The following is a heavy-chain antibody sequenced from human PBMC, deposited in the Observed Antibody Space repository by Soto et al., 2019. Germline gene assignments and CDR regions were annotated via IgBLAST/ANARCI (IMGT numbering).Heavy chain of an antibody. J-gene: IGHJ5*02. CDR1: GGSISSGDYY. D-gene: IGHD5-18*01. V-gene: IGHV4-30-4*01. CDR3: ARAFGETGYSYGS. Sequence: LSLTCTVSGGSISSGDYYWSWIRQPPGKGLEWIGYIYYSGSTYYNPSLKSRVTISVDTSKNQFSLKLSSVTAADTAVYYCARAFGETGYSYGSWGQGTLVTVSS. CDR2: IYYSGST.